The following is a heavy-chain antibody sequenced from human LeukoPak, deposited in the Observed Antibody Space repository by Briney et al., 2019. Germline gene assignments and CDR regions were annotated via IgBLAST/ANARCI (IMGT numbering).Heavy chain of an antibody. V-gene: IGHV4-59*01. CDR3: AALYSSSEQDY. D-gene: IGHD6-6*01. J-gene: IGHJ4*02. CDR1: GGSISSYY. Sequence: PSETLSLTCTVSGGSISSYYWSWIRQPPGKGLEWIGYIYYSGSTNYNPSLKSRVTISVDTSKNQFSLKLSSVTAADTAVYYCAALYSSSEQDYWGQGTLVTVSS. CDR2: IYYSGST.